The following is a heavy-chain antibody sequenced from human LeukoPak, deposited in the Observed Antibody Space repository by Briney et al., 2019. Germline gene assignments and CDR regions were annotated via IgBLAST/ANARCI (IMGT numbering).Heavy chain of an antibody. V-gene: IGHV4-39*07. Sequence: SETLSLTCTVSGGSISSSSYYWGWIRQPPGKGLEWIASIYYSGSTFYKPSLKSRVTISVDTSKNQFSLKLSSVTAADTAVYYCARAPYCSGGSCYRGWYFDLWGRGTLVTVSS. CDR1: GGSISSSSYY. CDR2: IYYSGST. CDR3: ARAPYCSGGSCYRGWYFDL. D-gene: IGHD2-15*01. J-gene: IGHJ2*01.